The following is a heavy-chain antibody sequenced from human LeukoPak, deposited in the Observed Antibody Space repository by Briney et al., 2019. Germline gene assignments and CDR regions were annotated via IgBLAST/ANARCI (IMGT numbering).Heavy chain of an antibody. V-gene: IGHV4-34*01. CDR3: ARGPSIQLWSDPYYYYGMDV. CDR1: GGSFSGYY. J-gene: IGHJ6*02. CDR2: INHSGST. Sequence: SETLSLTCAIYGGSFSGYYWSWIRQPPGKGLEWIGEINHSGSTNYNPSLKSRVTISVDTSKNQFSLKLSSVTAADTAVYYCARGPSIQLWSDPYYYYGMDVWGQGTTVTVSS. D-gene: IGHD5-18*01.